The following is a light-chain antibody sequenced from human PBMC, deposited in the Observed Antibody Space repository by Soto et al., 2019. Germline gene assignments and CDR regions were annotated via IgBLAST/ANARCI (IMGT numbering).Light chain of an antibody. CDR2: GTS. CDR3: QQYNDWPIT. CDR1: QSVSSY. Sequence: EIVLTQSPATLSLSPGERATLSCRASQSVSSYLAWYQQKPGQGPSLLIYGTSTRAGGVPARFSGGGSGTEFTLTITSLQSEDFAVYSCQQYNDWPITFGPGTRLEIK. V-gene: IGKV3-15*01. J-gene: IGKJ5*01.